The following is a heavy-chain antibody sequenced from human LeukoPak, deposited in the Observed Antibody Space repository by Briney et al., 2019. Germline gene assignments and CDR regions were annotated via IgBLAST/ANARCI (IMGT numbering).Heavy chain of an antibody. CDR1: GGSFSGHY. Sequence: PSETLSLTCTVSGGSFSGHYCSWIRQPPGKGLEWIGEITHSGSTNYNTSLKSRVTISVDTSETQFSLELSSVTAADTAVYYCARGLVVSTISTYYYYGMDVWGQGTTVTVSS. CDR2: ITHSGST. V-gene: IGHV4-34*01. D-gene: IGHD5/OR15-5a*01. J-gene: IGHJ6*02. CDR3: ARGLVVSTISTYYYYGMDV.